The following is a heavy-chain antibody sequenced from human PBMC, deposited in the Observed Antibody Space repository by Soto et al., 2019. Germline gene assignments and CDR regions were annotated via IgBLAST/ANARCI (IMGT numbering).Heavy chain of an antibody. CDR2: ISFDGSNK. Sequence: QVQLVESGGGVVQPGRSLRVSCADSGFGFSSYGMHRVRQAPGKGLEWVAVISFDGSNKYYADSVKGRFTISRDNSKNTLYLQMNSLRREDTAVYYCARDRIQLWSYYYHGMDVWGHGTTVTVSS. CDR3: ARDRIQLWSYYYHGMDV. D-gene: IGHD5-18*01. V-gene: IGHV3-30*03. J-gene: IGHJ6*02. CDR1: GFGFSSYG.